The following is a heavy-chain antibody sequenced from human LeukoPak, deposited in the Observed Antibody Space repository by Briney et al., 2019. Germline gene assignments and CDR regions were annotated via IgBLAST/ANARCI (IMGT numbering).Heavy chain of an antibody. CDR2: IWFDGTNT. CDR1: GFTFSNYG. Sequence: GGSLRLSCEASGFTFSNYGMHWVRQAPGKGLEWVPVIWFDGTNTYYADSVKGRFTISRDNSKNTLYLQMDSLRGEDTAMYYCAKDGENWGRGTLVTVSS. D-gene: IGHD7-27*01. J-gene: IGHJ4*02. CDR3: AKDGEN. V-gene: IGHV3-33*06.